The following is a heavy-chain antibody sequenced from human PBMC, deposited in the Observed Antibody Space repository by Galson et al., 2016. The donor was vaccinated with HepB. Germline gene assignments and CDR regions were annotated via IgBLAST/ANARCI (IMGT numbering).Heavy chain of an antibody. CDR3: AHGMTSLYPMEVIGDPLALDV. V-gene: IGHV2-5*02. Sequence: PALVKPTQTLTLTCSFSGFSLTTDGVGVAWIRQPPGKALEWLALIYWDGDERYNPLLKSRLTITKDTSKNQVLLKMINVDPMDTATYFCAHGMTSLYPMEVIGDPLALDVWGQGTLVTVSS. J-gene: IGHJ3*01. CDR2: IYWDGDE. CDR1: GFSLTTDGVG. D-gene: IGHD2-21*01.